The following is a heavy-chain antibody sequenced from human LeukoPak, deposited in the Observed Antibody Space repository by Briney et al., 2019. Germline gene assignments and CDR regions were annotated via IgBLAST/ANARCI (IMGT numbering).Heavy chain of an antibody. CDR2: INSDGSTI. D-gene: IGHD1-26*01. CDR1: GFTFSSYW. J-gene: IGHJ4*02. Sequence: GGSLRLSCAASGFTFSSYWVHWVRQAPGKGLEWVARINSDGSTINHADSVRGRLTISRDNAENTLYLQMSSLRAEDTAIYFCARAAYYRFDYWGQGTLVTVSS. V-gene: IGHV3-74*01. CDR3: ARAAYYRFDY.